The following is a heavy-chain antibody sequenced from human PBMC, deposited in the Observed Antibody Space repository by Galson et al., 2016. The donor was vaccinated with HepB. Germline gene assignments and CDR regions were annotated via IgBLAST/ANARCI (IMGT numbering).Heavy chain of an antibody. CDR1: EFTFSDFA. J-gene: IGHJ2*01. V-gene: IGHV3-33*01. CDR3: AREPGHFGYFDL. Sequence: SLRLSCAASEFTFSDFAMHWIRQAPGKGLEWVALIWYDGSNKYYTDSLKGRFTISRDNSKNTLYLQMNSLRAEDTAVFYSAREPGHFGYFDLWGRGTLVTVSS. D-gene: IGHD3-3*02. CDR2: IWYDGSNK.